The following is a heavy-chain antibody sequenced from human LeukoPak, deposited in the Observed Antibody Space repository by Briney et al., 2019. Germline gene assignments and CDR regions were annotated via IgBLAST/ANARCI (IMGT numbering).Heavy chain of an antibody. CDR3: ARGRDGYNPAADY. V-gene: IGHV1-18*01. J-gene: IGHJ4*02. CDR2: ISAYNGNT. D-gene: IGHD5-24*01. CDR1: SYTFTNYG. Sequence: ASVKVSCRASSYTFTNYGISWVRQAPGQGLEWMGWISAYNGNTNYAQKVQGRVTMTTDTSTSTAYMELRSLRSDDTAVYYCARGRDGYNPAADYWGQGTLVTVSS.